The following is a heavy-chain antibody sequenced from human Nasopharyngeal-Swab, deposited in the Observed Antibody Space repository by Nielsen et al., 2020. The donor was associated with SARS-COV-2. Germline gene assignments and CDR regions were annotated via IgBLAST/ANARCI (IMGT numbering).Heavy chain of an antibody. J-gene: IGHJ6*03. CDR3: ARVSGYYYYMDV. CDR2: INPNSGGT. Sequence: ASVKVSCKASGYTFTGYHMHWVRQAPGQGLEWMGRINPNSGGTNYAQKFQGRVTMTRDTSISTAYMELSRLRSDDTAVYYCARVSGYYYYMDVWGKGTTVTVSS. V-gene: IGHV1-2*06. CDR1: GYTFTGYH.